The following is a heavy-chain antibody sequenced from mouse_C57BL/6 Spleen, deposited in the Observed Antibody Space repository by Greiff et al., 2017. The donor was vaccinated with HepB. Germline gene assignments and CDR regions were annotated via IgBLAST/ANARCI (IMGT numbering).Heavy chain of an antibody. J-gene: IGHJ3*01. Sequence: VQLQQSGPELVKPGASVKIPCKASGYTFTDYNMDWVKQSHGKSLEWIGDINPNNGGTIYNQKFKGKATLTVDKSSSTAYMELRSLTSEDTAVYYCARRNFDFAYWGQGTLVTVSA. CDR1: GYTFTDYN. CDR3: ARRNFDFAY. CDR2: INPNNGGT. D-gene: IGHD1-3*01. V-gene: IGHV1-18*01.